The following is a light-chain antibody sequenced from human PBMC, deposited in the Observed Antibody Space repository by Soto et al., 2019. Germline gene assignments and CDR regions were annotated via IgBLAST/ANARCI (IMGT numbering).Light chain of an antibody. CDR2: DAS. Sequence: EILLTQSPATRSLYRRERTTLXXGASQSVSSSYLAWYQQEPGLAPRLXIYDASSRATGIPDRFSGSGAGTDFTLTISRLEPEDFAVYYCQQYGSSPQTFGQGTKVDIK. CDR3: QQYGSSPQT. V-gene: IGKV3D-20*01. J-gene: IGKJ1*01. CDR1: QSVSSSY.